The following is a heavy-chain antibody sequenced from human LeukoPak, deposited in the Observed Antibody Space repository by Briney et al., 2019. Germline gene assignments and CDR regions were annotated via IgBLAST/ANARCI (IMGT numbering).Heavy chain of an antibody. Sequence: PGGSLRLSCAASGFTVSSNYMSWVRQAPGKGLEWVSVIYSGGSTYYADSVKGRFTISRDNSKNTLYLQMNSLRAEDTAVYYCARDLMGLYGSSSPFDYWGQGTLVTVSS. J-gene: IGHJ4*02. CDR2: IYSGGST. CDR3: ARDLMGLYGSSSPFDY. V-gene: IGHV3-53*01. CDR1: GFTVSSNY. D-gene: IGHD6-6*01.